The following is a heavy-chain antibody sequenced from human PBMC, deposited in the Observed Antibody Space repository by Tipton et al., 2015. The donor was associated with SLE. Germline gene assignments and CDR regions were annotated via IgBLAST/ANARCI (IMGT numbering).Heavy chain of an antibody. CDR2: ISGSGGST. V-gene: IGHV3-23*01. D-gene: IGHD2-2*01. Sequence: SLRLSCAASGFTFSSYAMSWVRQAPGKGLEWVSAISGSGGSTYYADSVKGRFTISRDNSKNTLYLQMSSLRAEDTAVYYCVKGVSAAPGYYYYYGMEVWGQGTTVTVSS. CDR1: GFTFSSYA. J-gene: IGHJ6*02. CDR3: VKGVSAAPGYYYYYGMEV.